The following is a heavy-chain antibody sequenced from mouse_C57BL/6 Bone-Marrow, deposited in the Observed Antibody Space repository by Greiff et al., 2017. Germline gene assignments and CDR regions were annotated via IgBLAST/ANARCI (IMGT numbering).Heavy chain of an antibody. V-gene: IGHV1-55*01. J-gene: IGHJ3*01. D-gene: IGHD2-1*01. CDR1: GYTFTSYW. Sequence: QVQLQQSGAELVKPGASVKMSCKASGYTFTSYWITWVKQRPGQGLEWIGDIYPGSGSTNYNEKFKSKATLTVDTSSSTAYMQLSSLTSEDSAVYYCARRGNYLAWFAYWGQGTLVTVSA. CDR2: IYPGSGST. CDR3: ARRGNYLAWFAY.